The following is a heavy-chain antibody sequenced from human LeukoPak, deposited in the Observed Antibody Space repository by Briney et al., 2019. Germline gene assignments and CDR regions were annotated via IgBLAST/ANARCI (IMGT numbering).Heavy chain of an antibody. CDR3: ARLPDYYSRDGAPG. CDR2: IYYSGST. J-gene: IGHJ4*02. Sequence: SETLSLTCTVSGGSISSSSYYWGWIRQPPGKGLEWIGSIYYSGSTYYNPSLKSRVTISVDTSKNQFSLKLSSVTAADTAVYYCARLPDYYSRDGAPGWGQGTLVTVSS. V-gene: IGHV4-39*07. CDR1: GGSISSSSYY. D-gene: IGHD3-10*01.